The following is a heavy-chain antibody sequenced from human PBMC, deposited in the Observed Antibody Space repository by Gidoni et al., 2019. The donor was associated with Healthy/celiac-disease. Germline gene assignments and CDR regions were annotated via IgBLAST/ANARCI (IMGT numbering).Heavy chain of an antibody. Sequence: QFLLVQSGPEVTQPGASVKVSCKVSGSTLTDLSMHWVRQAPGKGLEWMGGFDPEDGETIYAQKFQGRVTMTEDTSTDTAYMELSSLRSEDTAVYYCATLPTRWLQHDYWGQGTLVTVSS. CDR3: ATLPTRWLQHDY. J-gene: IGHJ4*02. CDR1: GSTLTDLS. CDR2: FDPEDGET. D-gene: IGHD5-12*01. V-gene: IGHV1-24*01.